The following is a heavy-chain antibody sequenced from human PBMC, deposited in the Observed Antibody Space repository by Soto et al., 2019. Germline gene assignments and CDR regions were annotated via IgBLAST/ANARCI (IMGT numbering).Heavy chain of an antibody. Sequence: GGSLRLSCAASGFTFSSYAMSWVRQAPGKGLEWVSAISGSGGSTCYADSVKGRFTISRDNSKNTLYLQMNSLRAEDTAVYYCALARIQLWPSMDVWGQGTTVTVSS. CDR1: GFTFSSYA. V-gene: IGHV3-23*01. CDR3: ALARIQLWPSMDV. J-gene: IGHJ6*02. CDR2: ISGSGGST. D-gene: IGHD5-18*01.